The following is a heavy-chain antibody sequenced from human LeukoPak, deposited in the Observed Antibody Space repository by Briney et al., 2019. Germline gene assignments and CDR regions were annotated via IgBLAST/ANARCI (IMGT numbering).Heavy chain of an antibody. CDR1: GYTFTTYD. CDR2: MNPNSGNT. V-gene: IGHV1-8*01. J-gene: IGHJ5*02. CDR3: ARQATPWNWFDP. Sequence: ASVKVSCKASGYTFTTYDINWVRQAPGQGLEWMGWMNPNSGNTGYAQKFQGRVTMTRNTSISTAYMELSSLRSEDTAVYYCARQATPWNWFDPWGQGTLVTVSS.